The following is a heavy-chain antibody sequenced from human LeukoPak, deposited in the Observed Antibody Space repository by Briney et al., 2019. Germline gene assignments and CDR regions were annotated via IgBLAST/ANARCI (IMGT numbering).Heavy chain of an antibody. Sequence: SETLSLTCTVSGGSISSSSYYWGWIRQPPGKGLEWIGSIYYSGSTYYNPSLKSRVTISVDTSKNQFSLKLSSVTAADTAVYYCARHSPPGSTRFNWFDPWGQGTLSPSPQ. D-gene: IGHD2-2*01. V-gene: IGHV4-39*01. J-gene: IGHJ5*02. CDR2: IYYSGST. CDR3: ARHSPPGSTRFNWFDP. CDR1: GGSISSSSYY.